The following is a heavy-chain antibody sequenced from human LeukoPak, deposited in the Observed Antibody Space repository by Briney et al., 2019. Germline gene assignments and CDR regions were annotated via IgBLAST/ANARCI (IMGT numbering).Heavy chain of an antibody. J-gene: IGHJ4*02. CDR3: AREGFRGVYYFDY. CDR1: GFTVNSNY. D-gene: IGHD3-16*01. V-gene: IGHV3-53*01. CDR2: ISSGGNT. Sequence: GGSLRLSCAASGFTVNSNYMSWVRQAPGKGLEWVSVISSGGNTYYADSVKGRFTISRDNSKNTLYLQMNSLRAEDTAVYYCAREGFRGVYYFDYWGQGTLVTVSS.